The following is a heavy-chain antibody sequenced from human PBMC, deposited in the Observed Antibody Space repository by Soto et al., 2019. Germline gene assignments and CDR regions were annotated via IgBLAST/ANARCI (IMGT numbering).Heavy chain of an antibody. Sequence: PGGSLRLSCAASGFTFISDGMHWVRQAPGKWLEWVAVISYDGSKKYYADSVKGRFTISRDNSKNTLYLQMNSLRAEDTAVYYCARDNLGGRQDYDFWSGYSSYYYYGMDVWGQGTTVTVSS. CDR2: ISYDGSKK. CDR1: GFTFISDG. V-gene: IGHV3-30*03. J-gene: IGHJ6*02. CDR3: ARDNLGGRQDYDFWSGYSSYYYYGMDV. D-gene: IGHD3-3*01.